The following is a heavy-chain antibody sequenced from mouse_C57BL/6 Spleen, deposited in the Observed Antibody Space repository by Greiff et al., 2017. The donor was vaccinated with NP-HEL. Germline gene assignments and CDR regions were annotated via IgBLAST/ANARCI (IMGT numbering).Heavy chain of an antibody. CDR3: ARAQLTGPYFDD. J-gene: IGHJ2*01. D-gene: IGHD4-1*01. Sequence: QVQLQQSGPELVKPGASVKISCKASGYSFTSYYIHWVKQRPGQGLEWIGWIYPGSGNTKYNEKFKGKATLTADTSSSTAYMQLSRLTSEDSAVYYCARAQLTGPYFDDWGQGTTLTVSS. V-gene: IGHV1-66*01. CDR2: IYPGSGNT. CDR1: GYSFTSYY.